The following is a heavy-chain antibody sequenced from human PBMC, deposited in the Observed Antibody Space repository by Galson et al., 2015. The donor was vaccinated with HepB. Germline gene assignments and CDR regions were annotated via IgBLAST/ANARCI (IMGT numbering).Heavy chain of an antibody. V-gene: IGHV3-48*01. CDR1: GFTFSSYS. D-gene: IGHD1-7*01. CDR2: ISSRSSTI. CDR3: ARDLNYTPFDY. J-gene: IGHJ4*02. Sequence: SLRLSCAASGFTFSSYSMNWVRQAPGKGLEWVSYISSRSSTIYYADSVKGRFTISRDNAKNSLYLQMNSLRAEDTAVYYCARDLNYTPFDYWGQGTLVTVSS.